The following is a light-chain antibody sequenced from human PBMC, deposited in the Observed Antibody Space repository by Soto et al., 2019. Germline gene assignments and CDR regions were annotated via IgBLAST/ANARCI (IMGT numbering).Light chain of an antibody. V-gene: IGKV1-39*01. CDR1: QTISIY. J-gene: IGKJ2*01. Sequence: DIQMTQSPSSLSASIGDRVTITCRASQTISIYLNWYQQKPGKAPNLLIYAASGLQTGVPSRFSGSGSGTDFSLTISSLQPEDFATYYCQQSYTTPPSFGQGTNLEIE. CDR3: QQSYTTPPS. CDR2: AAS.